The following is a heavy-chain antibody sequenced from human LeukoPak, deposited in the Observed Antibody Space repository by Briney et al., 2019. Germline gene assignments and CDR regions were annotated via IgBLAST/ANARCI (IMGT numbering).Heavy chain of an antibody. CDR1: EGSIINSDYY. D-gene: IGHD3-10*01. V-gene: IGHV4-39*07. Sequence: PSETLSLTCSVSEGSIINSDYYWAWIRQPPGKELEWIGSIYYSGSTYYNPSLKSRVTISVDTSKNQFSLKLSSVTAADAAVYYCARDYFLYGSGSYSDYWGQGTLVTVSS. J-gene: IGHJ4*02. CDR3: ARDYFLYGSGSYSDY. CDR2: IYYSGST.